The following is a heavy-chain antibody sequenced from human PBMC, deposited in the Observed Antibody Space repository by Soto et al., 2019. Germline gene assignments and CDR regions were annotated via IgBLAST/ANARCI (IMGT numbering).Heavy chain of an antibody. J-gene: IGHJ6*03. Sequence: QVQLVQSGYELKKPGASVKVSCKASGYTFTSYAMNGVRQAPGQGLEWMGWINTNTGNPTYAQGFTGGLVFSLDTSVSTAYLQICSLKAEYTAEYYCARAGDYGIVYYDYYMDVWGKGTTVTVYS. D-gene: IGHD4-17*01. CDR3: ARAGDYGIVYYDYYMDV. V-gene: IGHV7-4-1*01. CDR1: GYTFTSYA. CDR2: INTNTGNP.